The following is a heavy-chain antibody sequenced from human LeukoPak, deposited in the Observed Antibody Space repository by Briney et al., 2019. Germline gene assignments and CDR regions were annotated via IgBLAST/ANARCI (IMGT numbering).Heavy chain of an antibody. D-gene: IGHD3-10*01. CDR3: AREWGAVQGDYFYYYGMDV. J-gene: IGHJ6*02. Sequence: SETLSLTCAVYDGSFSAYYWSWVRQSPGKGLEWIGEVIHSGDTNYNPSFQSRVTISVDTSKNQFSLNLTSVTAADTAVYFCAREWGAVQGDYFYYYGMDVWGQGTTVTVSS. CDR2: VIHSGDT. V-gene: IGHV4-34*12. CDR1: DGSFSAYY.